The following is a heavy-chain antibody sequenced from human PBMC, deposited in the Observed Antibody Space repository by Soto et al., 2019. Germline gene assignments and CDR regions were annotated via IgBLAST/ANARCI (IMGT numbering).Heavy chain of an antibody. J-gene: IGHJ4*02. CDR2: IWYDGSNK. CDR1: RFTCSSCW. V-gene: IGHV3-33*01. Sequence: XGCLRLYCAACRFTCSSCWMHWVRQAPGKGLEWVAVIWYDGSNKYYADSVKGRFTISRDNSKNTLYLQMNSLRAEDTAVYYCAREGIAARLPMADWGQGTLVTVSS. CDR3: AREGIAARLPMAD. D-gene: IGHD6-6*01.